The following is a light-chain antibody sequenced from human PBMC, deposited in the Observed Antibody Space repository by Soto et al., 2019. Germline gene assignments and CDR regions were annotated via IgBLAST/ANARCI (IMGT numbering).Light chain of an antibody. Sequence: DIQMTQSPSSLSASVGDRVTITCQASQDISNSLNWYQQKPGKAPKLLIYDASKLETGVPSRFSGSGSGTHFTFTISSLQAEDMATYYCQQYDNLPLTFGGGTKVEIK. V-gene: IGKV1-33*01. CDR2: DAS. J-gene: IGKJ4*01. CDR1: QDISNS. CDR3: QQYDNLPLT.